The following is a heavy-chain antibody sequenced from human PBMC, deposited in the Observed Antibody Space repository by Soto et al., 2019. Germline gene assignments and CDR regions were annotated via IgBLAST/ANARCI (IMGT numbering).Heavy chain of an antibody. CDR3: ARGGNSFGFGYFDY. Sequence: TLSLTCAISGDSVSSNSAAWRWIRQSPSRGLEWLGRTYYRSRWYDDYAVSVKGRITINPDTSKNQFSLQLNSVTPEDTAVYYCARGGNSFGFGYFDYWGQGTLVTVSS. J-gene: IGHJ4*02. V-gene: IGHV6-1*01. D-gene: IGHD5-18*01. CDR2: TYYRSRWYD. CDR1: GDSVSSNSAA.